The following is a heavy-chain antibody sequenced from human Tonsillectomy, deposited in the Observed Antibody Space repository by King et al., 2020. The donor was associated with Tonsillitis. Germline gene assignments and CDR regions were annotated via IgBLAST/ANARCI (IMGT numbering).Heavy chain of an antibody. J-gene: IGHJ2*01. CDR1: GFSLSNARMG. CDR2: IFSNDEK. CDR3: VRIRSGSSWYWYFDL. D-gene: IGHD6-13*01. V-gene: IGHV2-26*01. Sequence: TLKESGPVLVKPTETLTLTCTVSGFSLSNARMGVSWIRQPPGKALEWLAHIFSNDEKSYNTSLKSRLTISKDTSKSQVVLTMTNMDPVDTATYYCVRIRSGSSWYWYFDLWGRGTLVSVSS.